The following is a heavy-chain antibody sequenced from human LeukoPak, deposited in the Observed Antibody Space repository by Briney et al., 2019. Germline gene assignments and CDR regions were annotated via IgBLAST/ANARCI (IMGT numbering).Heavy chain of an antibody. Sequence: SETLSLTCTVSGGSISSYYWSWIRQPPGKGLEWIGYIYYSGSTNYNPSLKSRVTISVDTSKNQFSLKLSSVTAADTAVYYCARATTVVTDFDYWGQGTLVTVSS. CDR2: IYYSGST. CDR3: ARATTVVTDFDY. V-gene: IGHV4-59*01. CDR1: GGSISSYY. D-gene: IGHD4-23*01. J-gene: IGHJ4*02.